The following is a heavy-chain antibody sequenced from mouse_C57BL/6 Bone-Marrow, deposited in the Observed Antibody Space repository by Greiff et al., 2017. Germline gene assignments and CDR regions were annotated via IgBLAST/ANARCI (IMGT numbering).Heavy chain of an antibody. CDR2: IYPGSGST. CDR3: ARGTTVVATDY. D-gene: IGHD1-1*01. V-gene: IGHV1-55*01. CDR1: GYTFTSYW. J-gene: IGHJ2*01. Sequence: QVPLQQPGAELLKPGASVKMSCKASGYTFTSYWITWVKQGPGQGLEWIGDIYPGSGSTNYNEKFKSKATQTVDTSSSTTYMQLSSLKSEDSAGYYCARGTTVVATDYWGQGTTLTVSS.